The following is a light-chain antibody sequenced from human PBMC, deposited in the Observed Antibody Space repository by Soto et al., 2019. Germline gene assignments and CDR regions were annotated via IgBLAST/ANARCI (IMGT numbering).Light chain of an antibody. Sequence: EIVLTQSPGTLSLSPGERATFSCRASQSVSSSYIAWYQQKRGQAPRRLIYGASIRATGIPDRFSGSGSGTDFTLTISRLEPEDFAVYFCYQYDSSPWTFGQGTKVDIK. CDR1: QSVSSSY. J-gene: IGKJ1*01. CDR3: YQYDSSPWT. V-gene: IGKV3-20*01. CDR2: GAS.